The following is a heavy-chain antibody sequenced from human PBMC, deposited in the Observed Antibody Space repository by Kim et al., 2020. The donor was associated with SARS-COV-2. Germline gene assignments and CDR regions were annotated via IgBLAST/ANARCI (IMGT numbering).Heavy chain of an antibody. CDR3: ARHVTD. CDR2: YYRGST. D-gene: IGHD4-4*01. Sequence: YYRGSTNYNPSLKRRVAMSVDTSKNQFSLRLSSVTAADTAVYYCARHVTDWGQETLVTVSS. J-gene: IGHJ4*02. V-gene: IGHV4-39*01.